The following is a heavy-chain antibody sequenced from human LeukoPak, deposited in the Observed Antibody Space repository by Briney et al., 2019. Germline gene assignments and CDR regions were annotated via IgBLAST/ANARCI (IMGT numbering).Heavy chain of an antibody. V-gene: IGHV3-48*02. Sequence: GGSLRLSCAASGFTFSSYSMNWVRQAPGKGLEGVSYISTSSSTIYYADSVKGRFTLSRDNAKNSLYLQMNSLRDEDTAVYYCARDYRSSSGWTVDYWGQGTLVTVSS. CDR3: ARDYRSSSGWTVDY. D-gene: IGHD6-19*01. CDR2: ISTSSSTI. CDR1: GFTFSSYS. J-gene: IGHJ4*02.